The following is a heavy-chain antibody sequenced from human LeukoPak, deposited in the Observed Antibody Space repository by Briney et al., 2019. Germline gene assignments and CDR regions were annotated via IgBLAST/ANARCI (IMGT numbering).Heavy chain of an antibody. CDR3: ATDSLIAAAATYQGFDY. Sequence: ASVKVSCKVSGYTLTELSMHWVRQAPGKGLEWMGGFDPEDGETIYAQKFQGRVTMTEDTSTDTAYMELSSLRSEDTAVYYCATDSLIAAAATYQGFDYWGQGTLVTVSS. CDR2: FDPEDGET. J-gene: IGHJ4*02. V-gene: IGHV1-24*01. CDR1: GYTLTELS. D-gene: IGHD6-13*01.